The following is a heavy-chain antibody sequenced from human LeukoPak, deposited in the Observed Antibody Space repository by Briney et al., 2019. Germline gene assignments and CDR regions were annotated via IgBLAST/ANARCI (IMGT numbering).Heavy chain of an antibody. J-gene: IGHJ5*02. CDR1: GGSISSYY. D-gene: IGHD1-26*01. CDR2: IYYSGST. Sequence: SETLSLTCTVSGGSISSYYWSRIRQTPGKGLEWIGYIYYSGSTNYNPYLKSRVTISVDTSKNQFSRKLSSVTAADTAVYYCARDRRRAFDPWGQGTLVTISP. V-gene: IGHV4-59*01. CDR3: ARDRRRAFDP.